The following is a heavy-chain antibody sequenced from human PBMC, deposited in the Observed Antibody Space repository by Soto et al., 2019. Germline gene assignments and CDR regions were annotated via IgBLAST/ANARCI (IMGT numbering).Heavy chain of an antibody. CDR3: ARIPAADNYYYGMDV. CDR1: SFSISSGYYW. V-gene: IGHV2-70*18. Sequence: TLSLTCAVSSFSISSGYYWGWVRQPPGKGLEWLALIDWDDGKYYSTSLKTRLTISKDTSKNQVVLTMTNMDPVDTATYYCARIPAADNYYYGMDVWGQGTTVTVSS. D-gene: IGHD6-13*01. CDR2: IDWDDGK. J-gene: IGHJ6*02.